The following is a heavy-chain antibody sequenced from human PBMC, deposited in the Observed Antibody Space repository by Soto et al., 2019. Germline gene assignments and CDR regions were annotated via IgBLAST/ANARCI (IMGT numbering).Heavy chain of an antibody. J-gene: IGHJ4*02. CDR3: ARGLPHGSGSYYNGIDY. Sequence: ASVKVSCKASGYTFTSYGISWVRQAPGQGLEWMGWISAYNGNTNYAQKLQGRVTMTTDTSISTAYMELSRLRSDDTAVYYCARGLPHGSGSYYNGIDYWGQGTLVTVAS. V-gene: IGHV1-18*01. CDR1: GYTFTSYG. D-gene: IGHD3-10*01. CDR2: ISAYNGNT.